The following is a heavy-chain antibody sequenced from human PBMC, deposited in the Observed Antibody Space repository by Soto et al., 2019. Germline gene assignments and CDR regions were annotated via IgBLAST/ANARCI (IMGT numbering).Heavy chain of an antibody. V-gene: IGHV4-39*01. CDR1: GESISSSSYY. CDR3: ARQRTTVVTQAYFDH. D-gene: IGHD2-21*02. CDR2: IYYSGRT. J-gene: IGHJ4*02. Sequence: SETLSLTCIVSGESISSSSYYWGWIRQPPGKGLEWIGSIYYSGRTYYNPSFKSRVTISIDTSKNQFSLKLSSVTATDTAVYYCARQRTTVVTQAYFDHWGEGALVTVSS.